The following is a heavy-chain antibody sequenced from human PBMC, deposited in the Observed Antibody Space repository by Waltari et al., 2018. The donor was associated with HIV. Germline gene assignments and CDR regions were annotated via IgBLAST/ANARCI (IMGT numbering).Heavy chain of an antibody. CDR3: VRVLSSGYYYSPFDY. CDR1: NGSISSYY. D-gene: IGHD3-22*01. Sequence: QVQLQESGPGLVKPSETLSLNCTVSNGSISSYYWSWLRQPAGKGLEWIGRISSSGSTNYNPSLKSRVTMSIDTSKNQFSLKLSSVTAADTAVYYCVRVLSSGYYYSPFDYWGQGTLVTVSS. J-gene: IGHJ4*02. CDR2: ISSSGST. V-gene: IGHV4-4*07.